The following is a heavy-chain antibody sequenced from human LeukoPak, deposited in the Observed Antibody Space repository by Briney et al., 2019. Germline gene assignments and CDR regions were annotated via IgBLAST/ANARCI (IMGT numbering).Heavy chain of an antibody. CDR2: IYSGGST. D-gene: IGHD3-22*01. V-gene: IGHV3-53*01. CDR3: ASFFPAYYDSSGNYSDY. Sequence: GGSLRLSCAASGFTVSSNYMSWVRQAPGKGLEWVSVIYSGGSTYYADSVKGRFTISRDNSKNTLYLQMNSLRAEDTAVYYCASFFPAYYDSSGNYSDYWGQGTLVTVSS. J-gene: IGHJ4*02. CDR1: GFTVSSNY.